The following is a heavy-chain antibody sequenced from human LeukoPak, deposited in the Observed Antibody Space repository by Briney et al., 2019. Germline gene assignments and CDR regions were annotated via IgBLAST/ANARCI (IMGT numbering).Heavy chain of an antibody. Sequence: SETLSLTCTVSGGSISSYYWSWIRQPPGKGLEWIGYIYYSGSTNYNPSLKSRVTISVDTSKNQFSLKLSSVTAAVTAVYYCARDSWELLGGAFDIWGQGTMVTVSS. CDR2: IYYSGST. D-gene: IGHD1-26*01. J-gene: IGHJ3*02. CDR1: GGSISSYY. CDR3: ARDSWELLGGAFDI. V-gene: IGHV4-59*01.